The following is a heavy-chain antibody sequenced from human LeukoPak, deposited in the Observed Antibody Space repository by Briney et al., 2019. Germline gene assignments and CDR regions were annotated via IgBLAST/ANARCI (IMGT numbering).Heavy chain of an antibody. CDR1: GITLSNDG. D-gene: IGHD3-22*01. CDR3: AKRGVVIRVILVGFHKEAYYFDS. V-gene: IGHV3-23*01. Sequence: GGSLRLSCAFSGITLSNDGMSWVRQARGKGLEWVAVISGSGGRKNDADAVKGRFTISRDNANNTLFLQMNSLRVEDTAVYFCAKRGVVIRVILVGFHKEAYYFDSWGQGALVTVSS. J-gene: IGHJ4*02. CDR2: ISGSGGRK.